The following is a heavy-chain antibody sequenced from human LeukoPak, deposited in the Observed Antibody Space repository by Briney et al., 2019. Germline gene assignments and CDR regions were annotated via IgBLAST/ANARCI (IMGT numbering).Heavy chain of an antibody. CDR2: IYPGGGST. V-gene: IGHV1-46*01. J-gene: IGHJ4*02. Sequence: GASVKVSCKASGYTFTSYYIHWVRQAPGQGLEWMGIIYPGGGSTSYAQKFQGRVTMTRDMSTSTVYMELSSLRYEDTAVYYCARDNDFDYWGQGTLVTVSS. D-gene: IGHD2-8*01. CDR1: GYTFTSYY. CDR3: ARDNDFDY.